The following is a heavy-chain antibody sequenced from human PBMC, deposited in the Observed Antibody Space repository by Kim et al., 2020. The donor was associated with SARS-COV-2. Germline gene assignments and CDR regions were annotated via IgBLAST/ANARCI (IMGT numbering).Heavy chain of an antibody. D-gene: IGHD6-19*01. CDR3: ARARDVPYSSGWYGERCYFDY. CDR2: ISAYNGNT. CDR1: GYTFTSYG. Sequence: ASVKVSCKASGYTFTSYGISWVRQAPGQGLERMGWISAYNGNTNYAQKLQGRVTMTTDTSTSTAYMELRSLRSDDTAVYYCARARDVPYSSGWYGERCYFDYWSQRTLVTVSS. V-gene: IGHV1-18*01. J-gene: IGHJ4*02.